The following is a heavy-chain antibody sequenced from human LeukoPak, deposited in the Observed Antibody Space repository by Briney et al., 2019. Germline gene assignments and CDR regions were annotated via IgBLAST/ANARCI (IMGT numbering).Heavy chain of an antibody. CDR2: IYYSGST. J-gene: IGHJ4*02. CDR1: GGSISSSIYY. CDR3: ARATRDGYNPYYFDY. Sequence: SETLSLTCTVSGGSISSSIYYWGWIRQPPGKGLGWIGSIYYSGSTYYNPSLKSRVTISVDTSKNQFSLKLSSVTAADTAVYYCARATRDGYNPYYFDYWGQGTLVTVSS. V-gene: IGHV4-39*01. D-gene: IGHD5-24*01.